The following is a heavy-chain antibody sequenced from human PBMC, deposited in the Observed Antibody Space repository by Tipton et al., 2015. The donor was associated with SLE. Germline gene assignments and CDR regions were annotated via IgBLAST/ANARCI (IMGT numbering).Heavy chain of an antibody. J-gene: IGHJ4*02. CDR3: AREGGYRWYYDSNGYDYFDY. CDR2: IYYSGST. V-gene: IGHV4-59*12. D-gene: IGHD3-22*01. Sequence: TLSLTCTVSGGSISSYCWSWIRQPPGKGLEWIGYIYYSGSTYYNPSLKSRVTISVDTSKNQFSLKLSSVTAADTAVYYCAREGGYRWYYDSNGYDYFDYWGQGTLVTVSS. CDR1: GGSISSYC.